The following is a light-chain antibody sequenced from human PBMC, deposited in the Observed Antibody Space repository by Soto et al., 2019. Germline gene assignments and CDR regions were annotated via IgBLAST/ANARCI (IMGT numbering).Light chain of an antibody. V-gene: IGKV3-15*01. CDR2: GAS. J-gene: IGKJ3*01. CDR1: QSVSSS. CDR3: QQYNNWPPFT. Sequence: EIVMTQSPATLSVSPGERVTLSCRARQSVSSSLAWYQQKPGQAPRLLIYGASTRATGIPARFSGSGSGTEFTLTISSLQSEDFAVYYCQQYNNWPPFTFGPGTKVDIK.